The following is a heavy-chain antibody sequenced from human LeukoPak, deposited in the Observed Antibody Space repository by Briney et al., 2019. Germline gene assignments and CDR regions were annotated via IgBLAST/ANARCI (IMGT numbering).Heavy chain of an antibody. J-gene: IGHJ4*02. CDR2: ISSSSSYI. CDR3: ARDFSNWNLKPLDY. D-gene: IGHD1-20*01. Sequence: GGSLRLSCAASGFTFSSYEMNWVRRAPGKGLEWVSSISSSSSYIYYADSVKGRFTISRDNAKNSLYLQMNSLRAEDTAVYYCARDFSNWNLKPLDYWGQGTLVTVSS. CDR1: GFTFSSYE. V-gene: IGHV3-21*01.